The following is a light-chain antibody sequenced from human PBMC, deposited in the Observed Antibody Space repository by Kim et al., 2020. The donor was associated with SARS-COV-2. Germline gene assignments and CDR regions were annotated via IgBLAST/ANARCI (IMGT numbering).Light chain of an antibody. J-gene: IGKJ4*01. CDR2: DAS. V-gene: IGKV3-11*01. CDR3: QQRSNWVT. Sequence: EIVLTQSPATLSLSPGERATLSCRASQSVSSYLAWSQQKPGQAPRLLIYDASNRATGIPARFSGSGSGTDFTLTISSLEPEDFAVYYCQQRSNWVTFGGGTKVDIK. CDR1: QSVSSY.